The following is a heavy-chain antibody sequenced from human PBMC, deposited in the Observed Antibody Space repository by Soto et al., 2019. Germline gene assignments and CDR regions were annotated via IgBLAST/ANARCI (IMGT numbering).Heavy chain of an antibody. CDR2: IRPSSDNT. J-gene: IGHJ4*02. CDR3: ARVLGVGIWGGPSAH. CDR1: DYTFTNYG. V-gene: IGHV1-18*04. Sequence: QVRLVQSGSEVTKPGASVTVSCKASDYTFTNYGIAWVRQAPGQGLEWMGWIRPSSDNTNYAQKVRGRVTMTADTATSTPYLELPSLKSDETAFYYCARVLGVGIWGGPSAHWGQGTLVPVSS. D-gene: IGHD2-21*01.